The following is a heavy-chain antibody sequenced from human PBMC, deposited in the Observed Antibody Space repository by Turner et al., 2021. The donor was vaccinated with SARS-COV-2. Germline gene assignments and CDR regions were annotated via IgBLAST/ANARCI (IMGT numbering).Heavy chain of an antibody. D-gene: IGHD6-13*01. CDR2: ISANNGNK. Sequence: QVQLVQSGAEVKKPGASVKVSCKASGYTFTSYDISWVRQAPGQGREWIGWISANNGNKNYAQKLQGRVTMTTDTSTSTAYMELRSLRSDDTAVYYCARDRIAAAGTGWFDPWGQGTLVTVSS. CDR3: ARDRIAAAGTGWFDP. CDR1: GYTFTSYD. V-gene: IGHV1-18*01. J-gene: IGHJ5*02.